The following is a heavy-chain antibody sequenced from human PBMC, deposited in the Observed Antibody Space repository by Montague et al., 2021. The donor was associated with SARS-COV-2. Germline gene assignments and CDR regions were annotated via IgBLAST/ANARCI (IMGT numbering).Heavy chain of an antibody. Sequence: SLRLSCVAYRFTFSSYGMHWVRQAPGKGLEWVAVISYDGSNKNYADSVKGRFTISRDKSKNTLYLQMNSLRAEDTAVYYCARDQGYCSSTTCFRGWTYYYYGMDVWGQGTTVTVSS. J-gene: IGHJ6*02. V-gene: IGHV3-30*03. CDR3: ARDQGYCSSTTCFRGWTYYYYGMDV. CDR1: RFTFSSYG. D-gene: IGHD2-2*01. CDR2: ISYDGSNK.